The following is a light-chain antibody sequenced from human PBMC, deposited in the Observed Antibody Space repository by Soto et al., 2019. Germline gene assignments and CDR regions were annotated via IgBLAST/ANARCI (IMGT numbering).Light chain of an antibody. V-gene: IGLV2-14*01. CDR1: SSDVGGYNY. J-gene: IGLJ1*01. CDR3: SSYTISTTLV. Sequence: QSALTQPASVSGSPGQSITISCTGTSSDVGGYNYVSWYQQHPGKAPKPMIYEVSNWPSGVSTRFSGSKSGNTASLTISGLQAEDEADYYCSSYTISTTLVFGTGTKVTVL. CDR2: EVS.